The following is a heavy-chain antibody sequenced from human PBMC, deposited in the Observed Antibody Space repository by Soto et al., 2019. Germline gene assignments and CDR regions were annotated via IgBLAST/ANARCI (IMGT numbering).Heavy chain of an antibody. CDR3: ARDRVRGIAAAGRGFDY. CDR2: IIPIFGTA. D-gene: IGHD6-13*01. J-gene: IGHJ4*02. CDR1: GGTFSSYA. V-gene: IGHV1-69*01. Sequence: QVQLVQSGAEVKKPGSSVKVSCKASGGTFSSYAISWVRQAPGQGLEWMGGIIPIFGTANYAQKVQGRVTITADESTSTAYMELSSLRSEDTAVYYCARDRVRGIAAAGRGFDYWGQGTLVTVSS.